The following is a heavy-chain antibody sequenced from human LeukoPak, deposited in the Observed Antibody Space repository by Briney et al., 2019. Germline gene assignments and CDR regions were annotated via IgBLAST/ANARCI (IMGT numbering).Heavy chain of an antibody. D-gene: IGHD2-2*01. CDR3: AREDPNANDASDI. CDR2: ISSSSSYI. Sequence: GGSLRLSCAASGFTFSSYSMNWVRQAPGKGLEWVSSISSSSSYIYYADSVKGRFTISRDNAKNSLYLQMNSLRAEDTAVYYCAREDPNANDASDIWGQGTMVTVSS. J-gene: IGHJ3*02. V-gene: IGHV3-21*01. CDR1: GFTFSSYS.